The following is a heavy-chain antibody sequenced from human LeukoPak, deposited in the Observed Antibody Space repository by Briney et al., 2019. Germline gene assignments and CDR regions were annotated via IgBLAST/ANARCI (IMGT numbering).Heavy chain of an antibody. J-gene: IGHJ4*02. Sequence: PSGTLSLTCAVSGGSISSSNWWSWVRQPPGKGLEWIGEIYHSGSTNYNPSLKSRVTISVDKSKNQFSLKLSSVTAADTAVYYCARARSYSGYDFDYWGQGTLVTVSS. D-gene: IGHD5-12*01. CDR3: ARARSYSGYDFDY. CDR1: GGSISSSNW. CDR2: IYHSGST. V-gene: IGHV4-4*02.